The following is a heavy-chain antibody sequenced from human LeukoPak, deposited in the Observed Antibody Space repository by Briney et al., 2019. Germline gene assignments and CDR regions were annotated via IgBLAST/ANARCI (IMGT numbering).Heavy chain of an antibody. Sequence: MSWVRQXPGKGLEWVSVIYSGGSTYYADSVKGRFTISRHNSKNTLYLQMYSLRAEDTAVYYCARDRGAPYYYYYGMDVWGQGTTVTVSS. CDR3: ARDRGAPYYYYYGMDV. J-gene: IGHJ6*02. CDR2: IYSGGST. V-gene: IGHV3-53*04.